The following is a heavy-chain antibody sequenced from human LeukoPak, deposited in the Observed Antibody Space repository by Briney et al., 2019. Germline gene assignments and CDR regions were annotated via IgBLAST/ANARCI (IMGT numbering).Heavy chain of an antibody. CDR1: GYRFADYW. D-gene: IGHD5-24*01. J-gene: IGHJ4*02. V-gene: IGHV5-51*01. Sequence: GESLMISCKASGYRFADYWIAWVRQVPGQGLEWMVIIHPDESDTLYSPSFLGQVTISADKSISTAYLQWSSLKASDTAMYYCARPVEVATSPFDYWGQGTLVTVSS. CDR3: ARPVEVATSPFDY. CDR2: IHPDESDT.